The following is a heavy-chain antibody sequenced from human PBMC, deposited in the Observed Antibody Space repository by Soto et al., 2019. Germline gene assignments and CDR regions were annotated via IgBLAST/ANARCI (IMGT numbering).Heavy chain of an antibody. CDR2: IYYSGST. J-gene: IGHJ6*02. D-gene: IGHD1-1*01. Sequence: NPSETLSLTCTVSGVSVNSGGYHWIWIRQHPGKGLDWIGDIYYSGSTYYHPSLKSGVTISIDTSTNPFSLPSSALTAADTAVYYCARDPITTWNYYSMDVWGQGTTVTVSS. CDR1: GVSVNSGGYH. CDR3: ARDPITTWNYYSMDV. V-gene: IGHV4-31*03.